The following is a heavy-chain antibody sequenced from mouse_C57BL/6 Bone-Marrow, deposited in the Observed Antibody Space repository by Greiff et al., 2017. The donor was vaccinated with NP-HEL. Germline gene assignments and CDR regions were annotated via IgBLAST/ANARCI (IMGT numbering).Heavy chain of an antibody. D-gene: IGHD1-1*01. V-gene: IGHV1-78*01. CDR1: GYTFTDHT. J-gene: IGHJ2*01. CDR3: ARRRREKYYGSYYFDY. Sequence: QVQLQQSDAELVKPGASVKISCQVSGYTFTDHTIHWMKQRPEQGLEWIGYIYPRDGSTKYNEKFKGKVTLTADNSSSTDYMQINSLKSEDSAVYFWARRRREKYYGSYYFDYWGQGTTLTVSS. CDR2: IYPRDGST.